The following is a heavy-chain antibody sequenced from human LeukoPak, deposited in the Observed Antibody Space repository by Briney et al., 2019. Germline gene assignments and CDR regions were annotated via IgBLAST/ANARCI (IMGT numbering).Heavy chain of an antibody. CDR3: AKVGRYCSGGSCFYFDY. V-gene: IGHV3-23*01. Sequence: GGSLRLSCAASGFTFSSYAMSWVGQAPGKGLEWVLAISGSGGSTYYADSVKGRFTISRDNSKNTLYLQMNSLRAEDTAVYYCAKVGRYCSGGSCFYFDYWGQGTLVTVSS. CDR2: ISGSGGST. CDR1: GFTFSSYA. J-gene: IGHJ4*02. D-gene: IGHD2-15*01.